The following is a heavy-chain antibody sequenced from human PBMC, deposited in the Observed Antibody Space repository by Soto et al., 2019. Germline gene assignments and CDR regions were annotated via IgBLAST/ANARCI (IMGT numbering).Heavy chain of an antibody. J-gene: IGHJ6*02. CDR1: GFTFSNYA. V-gene: IGHV3-23*01. Sequence: QLLESGGGLVPPGGSLRLSCAASGFTFSNYAMSWVRQAPGKGLEWVAGISGSDGRTFHADPVKGRFTISRDNSRNTLYLQMSRLRGQDTTVYYCPRDQDDYGDSVLGDSYYYHSYGLDVWGQGTTVTVSS. D-gene: IGHD4-17*01. CDR3: PRDQDDYGDSVLGDSYYYHSYGLDV. CDR2: ISGSDGRT.